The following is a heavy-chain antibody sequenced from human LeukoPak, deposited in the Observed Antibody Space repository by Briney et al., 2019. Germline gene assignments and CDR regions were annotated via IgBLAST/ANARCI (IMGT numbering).Heavy chain of an antibody. D-gene: IGHD6-25*01. J-gene: IGHJ3*02. CDR2: ISGSGGST. Sequence: PGGSLRLSCAAAGFTFSSYAMNWVRQAPGKGLEWVSSISGSGGSTYHADSVKGRFTISRDNSKNTLYLQKNSLRAEDTAVYYCARTSSGAFDTWGQGTMVTVSP. CDR1: GFTFSSYA. V-gene: IGHV3-23*01. CDR3: ARTSSGAFDT.